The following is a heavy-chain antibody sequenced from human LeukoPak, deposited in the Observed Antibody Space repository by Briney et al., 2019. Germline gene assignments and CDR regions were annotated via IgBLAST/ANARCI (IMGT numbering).Heavy chain of an antibody. V-gene: IGHV1-46*01. Sequence: GASVKVSCKASGYTFTSYYMHWVRQAPGQGLEWMGIINPSGGSTSYAQKFQGRVTMTRDTSTSTVYMELSSLRSEDTAVYYCARALIVPATGIHWFDPWGQGTLVTVSS. CDR1: GYTFTSYY. CDR3: ARALIVPATGIHWFDP. D-gene: IGHD2-2*01. CDR2: INPSGGST. J-gene: IGHJ5*02.